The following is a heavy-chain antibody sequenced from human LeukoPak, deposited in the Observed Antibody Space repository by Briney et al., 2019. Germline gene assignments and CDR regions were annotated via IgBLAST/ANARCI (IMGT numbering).Heavy chain of an antibody. J-gene: IGHJ4*02. D-gene: IGHD3-10*01. Sequence: HTGGSLRLSCAASGFTFSNYWMAWVRQAPGKGPEWVANINLDGSQKYYVDSVKGRFTISRDNAENSLYLQMNSLRAEDTAVYYCARETSEVLWFGESNPVDYWGQGTLVTVSS. V-gene: IGHV3-7*01. CDR2: INLDGSQK. CDR3: ARETSEVLWFGESNPVDY. CDR1: GFTFSNYW.